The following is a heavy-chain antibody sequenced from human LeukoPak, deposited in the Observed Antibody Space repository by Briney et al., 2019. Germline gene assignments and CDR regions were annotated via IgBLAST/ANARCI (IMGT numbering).Heavy chain of an antibody. D-gene: IGHD2-15*01. CDR3: ARGNCSGGSCSVLGAFDI. J-gene: IGHJ3*02. CDR2: INHSGST. Sequence: SETLSLTCAVYGGSFSGYYWSWIRQPPGKGLEWIGEINHSGSTNYNPSLKSRVTISVDTSKNQFSLKLSSVTAADTAVYYCARGNCSGGSCSVLGAFDIWGQGTMVTVSS. V-gene: IGHV4-34*01. CDR1: GGSFSGYY.